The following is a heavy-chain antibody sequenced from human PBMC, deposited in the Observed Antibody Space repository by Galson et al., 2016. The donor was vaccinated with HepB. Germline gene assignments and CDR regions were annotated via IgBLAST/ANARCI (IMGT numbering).Heavy chain of an antibody. V-gene: IGHV3-73*01. J-gene: IGHJ6*02. CDR1: GITFSGSA. CDR2: VRSDFNSYAT. Sequence: SLRLSCAASGITFSGSAMHWVRQASGKGLEWVGRVRSDFNSYATSYAASVKGRFTISRDDSKNTAYLQMNSLKTDDTAVYYCSRRLTQTGGTNLVYNYGLDVWGQGTRVTVSS. CDR3: SRRLTQTGGTNLVYNYGLDV. D-gene: IGHD4/OR15-4a*01.